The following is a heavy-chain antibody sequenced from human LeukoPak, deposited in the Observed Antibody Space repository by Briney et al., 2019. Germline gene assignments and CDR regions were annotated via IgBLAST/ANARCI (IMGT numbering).Heavy chain of an antibody. CDR3: AKWGDYDVLTGYYDSDY. D-gene: IGHD3-9*01. V-gene: IGHV3-30*18. Sequence: GGSLRLSCAASGFTFSSYGMHWVRQAPGKGLEWVAVISYDGSNKYYADSVKGRFTISRDNSKNTLYLQMNSLRAEDTAVYYCAKWGDYDVLTGYYDSDYWGQGTLVTVSS. J-gene: IGHJ4*02. CDR2: ISYDGSNK. CDR1: GFTFSSYG.